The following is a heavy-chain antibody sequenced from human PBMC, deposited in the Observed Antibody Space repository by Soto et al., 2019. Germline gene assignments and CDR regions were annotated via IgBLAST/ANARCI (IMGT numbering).Heavy chain of an antibody. CDR3: ARSQGSSTSLEIYYYYYYSMDV. V-gene: IGHV1-69*01. J-gene: IGHJ6*02. CDR1: GGTFSSYA. CDR2: IIPISETT. D-gene: IGHD2-2*01. Sequence: QVQLVQSGAEVKKPGSSVKVSCKASGGTFSSYAISWVRQAPGQGLEWMGGIIPISETTNYAQKFQGRVTITADESKSTAYVELSSLRSEDTAVYYCARSQGSSTSLEIYYYYYYSMDVWGQGTTVTVSS.